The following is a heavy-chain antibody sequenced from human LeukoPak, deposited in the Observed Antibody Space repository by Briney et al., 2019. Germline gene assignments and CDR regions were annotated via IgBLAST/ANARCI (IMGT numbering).Heavy chain of an antibody. CDR1: GGSFGGYY. D-gene: IGHD2-15*01. Sequence: KPSETLSLTCAVYGGSFGGYYWSWIRQPPGKGLEWIGEINHSGSTNYNPSLKSRVTISVDTSKNQFSLKLTSVTAADTAVYYCASRTDEYSGGSPRQANYYFDYWGQGTLVTVSS. CDR3: ASRTDEYSGGSPRQANYYFDY. V-gene: IGHV4-34*01. J-gene: IGHJ4*02. CDR2: INHSGST.